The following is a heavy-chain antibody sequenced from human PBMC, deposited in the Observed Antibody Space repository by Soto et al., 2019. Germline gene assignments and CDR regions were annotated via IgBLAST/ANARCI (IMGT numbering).Heavy chain of an antibody. V-gene: IGHV3-53*01. CDR3: ATAGLSFGDNVLDH. CDR1: GFPVSPNY. CDR2: MFARGQT. Sequence: LRLSCALSGFPVSPNYMTWVRQAPGKGLEWVSTMFARGQTYYADSVKGRFSISRDTSKSTLYLQMNRLRADDTAVYYCATAGLSFGDNVLDHWGLGALVTVSS. J-gene: IGHJ4*02. D-gene: IGHD3-10*01.